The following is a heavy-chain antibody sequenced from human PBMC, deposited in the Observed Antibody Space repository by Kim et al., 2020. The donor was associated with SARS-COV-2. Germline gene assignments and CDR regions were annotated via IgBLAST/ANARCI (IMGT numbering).Heavy chain of an antibody. V-gene: IGHV4-34*01. J-gene: IGHJ4*01. CDR2: INHSGST. D-gene: IGHD6-6*01. Sequence: SETLSLTCAVYGGSFSGYYWSWIRQPPGKGLEWIGEINHSGSTNYNPSLKSRVTISVDTSKNQFSLKLSSVTAADTAVYYCARTSIAARTGVMDFDYWG. CDR1: GGSFSGYY. CDR3: ARTSIAARTGVMDFDY.